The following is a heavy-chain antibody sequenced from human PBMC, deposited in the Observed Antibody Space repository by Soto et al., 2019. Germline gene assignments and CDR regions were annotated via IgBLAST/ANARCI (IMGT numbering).Heavy chain of an antibody. CDR3: AKDRRLYSSAWYGTFDY. CDR1: GFSFNTYG. D-gene: IGHD6-19*01. V-gene: IGHV3-30*18. J-gene: IGHJ4*02. Sequence: GGSLRLSCAASGFSFNTYGMHWVRQAPGKGLEWLAVTSYDGNNEYYADSVKGRFTISRDISKNTLYLQMNSLRVEDTAVYYCAKDRRLYSSAWYGTFDYWGQGTLVTVSS. CDR2: TSYDGNNE.